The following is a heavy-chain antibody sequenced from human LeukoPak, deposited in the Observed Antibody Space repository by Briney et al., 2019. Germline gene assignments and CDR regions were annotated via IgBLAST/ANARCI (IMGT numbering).Heavy chain of an antibody. CDR3: ARGGSGSYFSWLDP. J-gene: IGHJ5*02. D-gene: IGHD3-10*01. V-gene: IGHV1-2*02. Sequence: ASVKVSCKASGYTFTDYYIHWVRQAPGQGLECVGWINPNSGGTNYAQKFQGRVTMTRDTSISTAYMELSRLRSDDTAVYYCARGGSGSYFSWLDPWGQGTLVTVSS. CDR2: INPNSGGT. CDR1: GYTFTDYY.